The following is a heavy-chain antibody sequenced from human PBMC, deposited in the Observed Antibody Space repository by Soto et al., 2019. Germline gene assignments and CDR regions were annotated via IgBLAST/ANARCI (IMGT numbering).Heavy chain of an antibody. Sequence: ASETLSLTCSVSGGSISSYSWIWIRQPAGKGLECIGRVYTSGSTNYNPSLKSRVTMSVDTSKNQFSLKLSSVTAADTAVYYCARWSLGVGLDYWGPGTLVTVSS. J-gene: IGHJ4*02. V-gene: IGHV4-4*07. CDR2: VYTSGST. CDR1: GGSISSYS. D-gene: IGHD3-3*01. CDR3: ARWSLGVGLDY.